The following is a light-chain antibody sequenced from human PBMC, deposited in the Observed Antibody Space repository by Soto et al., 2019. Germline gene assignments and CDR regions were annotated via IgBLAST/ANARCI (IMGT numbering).Light chain of an antibody. CDR1: QGISNY. CDR3: QKYNGPPWT. Sequence: DIQMTQSPSFLSASMGDRVTITCRASQGISNYLAWYQQKPGKAPKLLIYAASTLQSGVPSRFSGTESGTEFTLTISSLQPEDVATYYCQKYNGPPWTFGPGTKVEMK. V-gene: IGKV1-27*01. J-gene: IGKJ1*01. CDR2: AAS.